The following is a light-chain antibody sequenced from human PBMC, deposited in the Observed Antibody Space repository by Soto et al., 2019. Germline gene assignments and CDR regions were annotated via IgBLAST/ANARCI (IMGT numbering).Light chain of an antibody. J-gene: IGKJ3*01. CDR1: QSLSSSL. Sequence: EIVLTQSPGTLSLSPGERATLSCRASQSLSSSLLVWYQQRPGQAPRLLLYGASNRATGIPDRFSGSGSGTDFTLTSSRLESVDFAVYYCQHYGTSHFPVGPSTKVDIK. CDR2: GAS. CDR3: QHYGTSHFP. V-gene: IGKV3-20*01.